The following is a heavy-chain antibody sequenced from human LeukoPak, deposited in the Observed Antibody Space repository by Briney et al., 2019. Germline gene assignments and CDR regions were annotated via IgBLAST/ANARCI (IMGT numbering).Heavy chain of an antibody. V-gene: IGHV3-7*01. Sequence: GGSLRPSCAASGFTFSHFWMSWVRQAPGKGLEWVAYIKKTGSETYYVDSVKGRFTITRDNTRNSLFLQMYSLRAEDTAVYFCAREDGYCSGGNCYSYFDSWGQGTLVTVSS. D-gene: IGHD2-15*01. CDR3: AREDGYCSGGNCYSYFDS. CDR2: IKKTGSET. J-gene: IGHJ4*02. CDR1: GFTFSHFW.